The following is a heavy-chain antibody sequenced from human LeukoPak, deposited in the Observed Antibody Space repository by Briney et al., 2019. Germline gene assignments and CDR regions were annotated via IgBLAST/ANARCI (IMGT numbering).Heavy chain of an antibody. V-gene: IGHV4-59*08. Sequence: PSETLSLTCTVSGGSTTRYYWSWIRQPPGKGLEWIAYISDIGSINYNPSLKSRVTISLDTSKNQFSLKLSSVTAADTAVYYCAGHHPRNTVDFWGQGTLVTVSS. J-gene: IGHJ4*02. CDR2: ISDIGSI. CDR1: GGSTTRYY. D-gene: IGHD2/OR15-2a*01. CDR3: AGHHPRNTVDF.